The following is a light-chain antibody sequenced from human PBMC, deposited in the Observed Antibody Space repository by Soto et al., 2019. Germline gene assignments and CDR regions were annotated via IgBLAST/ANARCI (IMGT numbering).Light chain of an antibody. Sequence: QSVLTQPASVSGSPGQSITISCTGTSSDVGRYHLVSWYQQHPGKAPKLMIYEGTKRPSGVSNRFSGSKSGNTASLTISGLQAEDEADYYCCSHAGSSTYVFGTGTKVT. CDR2: EGT. CDR3: CSHAGSSTYV. J-gene: IGLJ1*01. CDR1: SSDVGRYHL. V-gene: IGLV2-23*01.